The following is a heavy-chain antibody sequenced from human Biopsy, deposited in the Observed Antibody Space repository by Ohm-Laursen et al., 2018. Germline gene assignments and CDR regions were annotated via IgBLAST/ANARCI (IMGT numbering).Heavy chain of an antibody. CDR2: ISYTGYT. V-gene: IGHV4-59*11. D-gene: IGHD4-23*01. Sequence: GTLSLTCTVSGDSISSHYWSWIRQPPGKGLEWIGHISYTGYTSYKSSLKSRVTISLDTSRKHFSLRLTSLAAADTAVYYCARGSNEYGGLYFPHWGQGALVTVSS. J-gene: IGHJ1*01. CDR1: GDSISSHY. CDR3: ARGSNEYGGLYFPH.